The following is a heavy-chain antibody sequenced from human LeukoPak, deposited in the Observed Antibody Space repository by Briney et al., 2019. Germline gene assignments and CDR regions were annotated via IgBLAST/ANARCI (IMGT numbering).Heavy chain of an antibody. V-gene: IGHV3-21*01. J-gene: IGHJ4*02. CDR1: GFTFSSYS. D-gene: IGHD1-7*01. CDR2: ISSSSSYI. CDR3: ARAHNWKYGTFDY. Sequence: GGSLRLSCAASGFTFSSYSMNWVRQAPGKGLEWVSSISSSSSYIYYADSVKGRFTISRDNAKNSLYLQMNSLRAEDTAVYYCARAHNWKYGTFDYWGQGTLVTVSS.